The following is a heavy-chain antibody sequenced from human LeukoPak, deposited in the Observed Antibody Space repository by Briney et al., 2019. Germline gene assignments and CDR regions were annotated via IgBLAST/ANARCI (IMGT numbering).Heavy chain of an antibody. D-gene: IGHD6-19*01. CDR3: AKDARRTSGWYHFDS. V-gene: IGHV3-23*01. CDR1: GFTFSNCD. J-gene: IGHJ4*02. CDR2: ITNRGDGT. Sequence: PGGSLLLSCTASGFTFSNCDMGWVRQAPGKGLEGVSAITNRGDGTYFADSVKGRVTISRDNSKDTLYLQLNSLRADDTAVYYCAKDARRTSGWYHFDSWGQGTLVTVSS.